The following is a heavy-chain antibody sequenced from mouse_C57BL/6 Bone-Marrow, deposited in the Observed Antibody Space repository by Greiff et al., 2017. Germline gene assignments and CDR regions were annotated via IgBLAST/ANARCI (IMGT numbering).Heavy chain of an antibody. CDR3: ANPAWFAY. CDR2: INPNNGGT. V-gene: IGHV1-26*01. CDR1: GYTFTDYY. Sequence: EVQRVESGPELVKPGASVKISCKASGYTFTDYYMNWVKQSHGKSLEWIGDINPNNGGTSYNQKFKGKATLTVDKSSSTAYMELRSLTSEDSAVYYCANPAWFAYWGQGTLVTVSA. J-gene: IGHJ3*01.